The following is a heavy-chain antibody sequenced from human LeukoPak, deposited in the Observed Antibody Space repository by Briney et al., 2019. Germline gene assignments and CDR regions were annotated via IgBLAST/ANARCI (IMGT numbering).Heavy chain of an antibody. V-gene: IGHV3-23*01. CDR1: GFTFSSYS. CDR3: AKNPRLEGWIYFDS. Sequence: PGGSLRLSCAASGFTFSSYSMSWVRQAPGKGLEWVSSISGSGGRIDYADSVKRRFTISRDNSKNTLSLQMNSLTAEDTAVYYCAKNPRLEGWIYFDSWGQGILVTVSS. D-gene: IGHD1-1*01. J-gene: IGHJ4*02. CDR2: ISGSGGRI.